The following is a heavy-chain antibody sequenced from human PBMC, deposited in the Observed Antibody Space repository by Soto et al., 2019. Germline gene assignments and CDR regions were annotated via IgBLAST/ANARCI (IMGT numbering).Heavy chain of an antibody. CDR2: ISAHNGDT. Sequence: QVQLVQSGAEVKKPGASVKVSCKASGYIFPNYVIAWVRQAPGQGLEWMGWISAHNGDTSYAQKIQGRVTMTADTSTTTAYMELRSLSSDDTAVYYCARIPPVNYYFDYWGQGTLVTVSS. CDR1: GYIFPNYV. J-gene: IGHJ4*02. CDR3: ARIPPVNYYFDY. V-gene: IGHV1-18*01.